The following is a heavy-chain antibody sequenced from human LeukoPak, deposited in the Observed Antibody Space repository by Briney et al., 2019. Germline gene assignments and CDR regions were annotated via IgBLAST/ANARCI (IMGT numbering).Heavy chain of an antibody. D-gene: IGHD2-15*01. CDR2: ISYDGSNK. CDR1: GFTFSSYG. CDR3: ARGRLCSGGHCYLNFDY. V-gene: IGHV3-30*03. J-gene: IGHJ4*02. Sequence: GGSLRLSCAASGFTFSSYGMHWVRQAPGKGLEWVAVISYDGSNKYYADPVKGRFTISRDNSKNTLYLQMNSLRAEDTAVYYCARGRLCSGGHCYLNFDYWGQGTLVTVSS.